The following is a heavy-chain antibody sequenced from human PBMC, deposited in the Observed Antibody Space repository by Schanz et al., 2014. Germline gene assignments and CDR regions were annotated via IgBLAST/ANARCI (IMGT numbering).Heavy chain of an antibody. CDR2: VSSRSDEI. CDR3: AKSQGSSFDS. D-gene: IGHD6-13*01. J-gene: IGHJ4*02. Sequence: EVQLLESGGGLVQPGGSLRLSCSASTFTFDHYAMTWVRQAPGKGLEWVAAVSSRSDEIKYADSVKGRFTISSDNSKSTLYLQMSSLRAEDTAVYYCAKSQGSSFDSWGQGTLVTVSP. V-gene: IGHV3-23*05. CDR1: TFTFDHYA.